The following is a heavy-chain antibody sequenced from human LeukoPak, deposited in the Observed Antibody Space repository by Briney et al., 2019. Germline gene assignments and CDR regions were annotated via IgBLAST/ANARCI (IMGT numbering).Heavy chain of an antibody. CDR2: INHSGST. D-gene: IGHD6-19*01. Sequence: SETLSLTCAVYGGSFSGYYWSWIRQPPGKGLEWIGEINHSGSTNYNPSLKSRVTISVDTSKNQSSLKLSSVTAADTAVYYCARGGRGYSSGWYFYYWGQGTLVTVSS. V-gene: IGHV4-34*01. J-gene: IGHJ4*02. CDR3: ARGGRGYSSGWYFYY. CDR1: GGSFSGYY.